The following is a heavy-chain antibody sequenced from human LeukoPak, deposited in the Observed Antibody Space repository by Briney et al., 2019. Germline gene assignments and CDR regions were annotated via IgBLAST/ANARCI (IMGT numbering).Heavy chain of an antibody. CDR2: ISSSSSYI. CDR1: GFTFSSYS. CDR3: ARDLEQQLVRGGDY. J-gene: IGHJ4*02. Sequence: GGSLRLSCAASGFTFSSYSMSWVRQAPGKGLEWVSSISSSSSYIYYADSVKGRFTISRDNAKNSLYLQMNSLRAEDTAVYYCARDLEQQLVRGGDYWGQGTLVTVSS. D-gene: IGHD6-13*01. V-gene: IGHV3-21*01.